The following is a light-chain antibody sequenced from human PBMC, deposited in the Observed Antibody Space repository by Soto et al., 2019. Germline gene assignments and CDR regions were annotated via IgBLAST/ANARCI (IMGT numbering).Light chain of an antibody. J-gene: IGKJ1*01. CDR3: QHYSNWPPWT. CDR2: GAS. V-gene: IGKV3-15*01. CDR1: HSVASN. Sequence: EIVMTQSPATLSVSPGERATFSCRASHSVASNLAWYQQKPGQAPRLLIFGASIRATGTPARFSGSGSGTEFTLTISSLQSEDFAIYYCQHYSNWPPWTFGQGTKVDIK.